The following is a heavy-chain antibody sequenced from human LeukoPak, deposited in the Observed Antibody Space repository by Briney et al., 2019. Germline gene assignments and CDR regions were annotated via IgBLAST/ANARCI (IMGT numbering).Heavy chain of an antibody. Sequence: PGGSLRLSCAASGFAFSSTNAMGWVRPAPGKGLEWVSTFSNTADTAFYADSVKGRFTISRDNSKNTLYLQMDNLRVEDAAVYYCARATYDSNGYTANHDYWGQGTLVTVSS. CDR3: ARATYDSNGYTANHDY. CDR2: FSNTADTA. CDR1: GFAFSSTNA. V-gene: IGHV3-23*01. D-gene: IGHD3-22*01. J-gene: IGHJ4*02.